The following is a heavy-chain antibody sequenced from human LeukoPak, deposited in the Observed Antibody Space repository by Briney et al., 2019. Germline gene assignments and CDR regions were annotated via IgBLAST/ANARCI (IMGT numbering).Heavy chain of an antibody. CDR2: ISGNGGST. Sequence: PGGSLRLSCATSGFTFDDYGMAWVRQAPGKGLEYVSAISGNGGSTYYADSVKGRFTISRDNSKNTLYLQMSSLRVEDTAVYYCVKWGVWYSGYDWDYWGQGTLVTVSS. D-gene: IGHD5-12*01. J-gene: IGHJ4*02. CDR1: GFTFDDYG. V-gene: IGHV3-64D*09. CDR3: VKWGVWYSGYDWDY.